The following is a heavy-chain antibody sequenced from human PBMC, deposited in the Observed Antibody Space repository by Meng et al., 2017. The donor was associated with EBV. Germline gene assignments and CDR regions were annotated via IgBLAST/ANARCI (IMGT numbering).Heavy chain of an antibody. Sequence: QVQLVQSAAEVKKPGSSVKVSCKTSGGPLRYHAISWVRQAPGQGLEWLGGFLPRLGAPNYAQKFHGRVKITADESTSTHYMDLSSLRSEDTAIYYCASESGRGYTPDYWGQGTLVTVSS. CDR3: ASESGRGYTPDY. J-gene: IGHJ4*02. CDR1: GGPLRYHA. CDR2: FLPRLGAP. V-gene: IGHV1-69*01. D-gene: IGHD3-10*01.